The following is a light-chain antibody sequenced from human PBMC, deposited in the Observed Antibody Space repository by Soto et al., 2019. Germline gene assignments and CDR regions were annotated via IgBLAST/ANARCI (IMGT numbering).Light chain of an antibody. CDR3: CSFAGRIFV. J-gene: IGLJ1*01. V-gene: IGLV2-11*01. CDR2: DVN. Sequence: QSALTQPRSVSGSPGQSVTVSCTGTSSDVGGYNYVTWYQQHPGKAPKLMISDVNKRPSGVPDRFSGSKSGNTASLTISGLQAEDEADYYCCSFAGRIFVFGTGTKLTVL. CDR1: SSDVGGYNY.